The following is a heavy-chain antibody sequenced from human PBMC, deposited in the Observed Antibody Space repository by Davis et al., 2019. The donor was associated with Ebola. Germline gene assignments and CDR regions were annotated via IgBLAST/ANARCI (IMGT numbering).Heavy chain of an antibody. J-gene: IGHJ6*02. CDR1: GGSISSGGYY. CDR2: IYYSGST. D-gene: IGHD6-19*01. V-gene: IGHV4-31*03. CDR3: AAGIAVAVDYGMDV. Sequence: SETLSLTCTVSGGSISSGGYYWSWIRQHPGKGLEWIGYIYYSGSTYYNPSLKSRVTISVDTSKNQFSLKLSSVTAADTAVYYCAAGIAVAVDYGMDVWGQGTTVTVSS.